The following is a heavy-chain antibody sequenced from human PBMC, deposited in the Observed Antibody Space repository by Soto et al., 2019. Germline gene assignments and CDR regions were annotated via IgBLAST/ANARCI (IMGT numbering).Heavy chain of an antibody. Sequence: SETLSLTCTVSGDFNTNFYWSWIRQSPGKGLEWMGFIYSSGSTRYNPSLKSRITMSLDTSKNQFSLRLSSVAAADTAVYYCAGSTPARLQQSGIAVAGTSHFDYWG. V-gene: IGHV4-4*08. CDR1: GDFNTNFY. CDR3: AGSTPARLQQSGIAVAGTSHFDY. D-gene: IGHD6-19*01. CDR2: IYSSGST. J-gene: IGHJ4*01.